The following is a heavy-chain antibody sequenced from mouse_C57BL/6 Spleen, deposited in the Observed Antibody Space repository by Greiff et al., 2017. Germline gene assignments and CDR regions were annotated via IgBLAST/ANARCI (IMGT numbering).Heavy chain of an antibody. Sequence: QVQLQQPGAELVKPGASVKLSCKASGYTFTSYWMQWVKQRPGQGLEWIGEIDPSDSYTNYNQKFKGKATLTVDTSSSTAYMQLSSLTSEDSAVYYCASRAYYSNPGAYWGQGTLVTVSA. CDR1: GYTFTSYW. D-gene: IGHD2-5*01. CDR3: ASRAYYSNPGAY. V-gene: IGHV1-50*01. J-gene: IGHJ3*01. CDR2: IDPSDSYT.